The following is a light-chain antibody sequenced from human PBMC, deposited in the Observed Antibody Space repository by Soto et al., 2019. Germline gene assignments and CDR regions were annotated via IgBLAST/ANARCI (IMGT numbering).Light chain of an antibody. CDR1: QSIGNL. J-gene: IGKJ4*01. CDR2: KAS. CDR3: QQYDSYPLT. Sequence: DIQMTQSPSTLSASVGDRVIITCRASQSIGNLLAWYQQKPGKAPNLLIYKASTLESGVPSRFSGSGSGTEFTLTISSLQPDDFATYYCQQYDSYPLTFGGGTKVEIK. V-gene: IGKV1-5*03.